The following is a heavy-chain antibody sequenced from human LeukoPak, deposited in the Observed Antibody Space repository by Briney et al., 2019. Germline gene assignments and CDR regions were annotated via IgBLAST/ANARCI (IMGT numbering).Heavy chain of an antibody. CDR3: ARNGGNSDFAY. Sequence: GGSLTLSCAASGFTFSSYSMNWVRQAPGKGLEWVSFISSSGTYIYYADSMKGRFTISRDNAKNSLYLQMNSLRAEDTAVSYCARNGGNSDFAYWGQGTLVTVSS. J-gene: IGHJ4*02. D-gene: IGHD4-23*01. V-gene: IGHV3-21*01. CDR2: ISSSGTYI. CDR1: GFTFSSYS.